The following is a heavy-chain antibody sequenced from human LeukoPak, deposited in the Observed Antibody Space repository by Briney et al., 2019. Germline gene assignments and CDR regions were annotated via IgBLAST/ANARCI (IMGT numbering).Heavy chain of an antibody. J-gene: IGHJ5*02. Sequence: PSETLSLTCTVSGDSISSGNYYWSWIRQPPGKGLEWIGYIYHSGSTYYNPSLKSRVTISVDRSKNQFSLKMSSVTAADTAVYYCARETTYCSSTSCYRWFDPWGQGTLVTVSS. CDR1: GDSISSGNYY. CDR3: ARETTYCSSTSCYRWFDP. D-gene: IGHD2-2*02. CDR2: IYHSGST. V-gene: IGHV4-30-2*01.